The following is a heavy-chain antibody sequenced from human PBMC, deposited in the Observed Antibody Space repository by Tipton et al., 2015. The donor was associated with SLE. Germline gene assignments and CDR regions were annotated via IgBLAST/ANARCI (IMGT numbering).Heavy chain of an antibody. CDR3: AREMGSSSWYGYAFDI. V-gene: IGHV3-21*01. CDR2: ISSSNNYI. J-gene: IGHJ3*02. Sequence: SLRLSCAASGFPFSTYTMNWVRQAPEKGLEWVSSISSSNNYIYYADSVKGRFTISRDNAKKSLYLQMNSLRAEDTAVYYCAREMGSSSWYGYAFDIWGQGTMVTVSS. D-gene: IGHD6-13*01. CDR1: GFPFSTYT.